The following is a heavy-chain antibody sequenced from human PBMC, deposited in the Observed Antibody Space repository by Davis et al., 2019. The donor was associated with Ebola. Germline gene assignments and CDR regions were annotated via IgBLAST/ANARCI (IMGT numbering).Heavy chain of an antibody. J-gene: IGHJ6*04. CDR3: ARGMWPPSVTTVTPAYYYGMDV. V-gene: IGHV1-18*01. Sequence: AASVKVSCKASGYTFTSYGISWVRQAPGQGLEWMGWISAYNGNTNYAQKLQGRVTMTTDTSTSTAYMELSSLRSEDTAVYYCARGMWPPSVTTVTPAYYYGMDVWGKGTTVTVSS. CDR1: GYTFTSYG. D-gene: IGHD4-11*01. CDR2: ISAYNGNT.